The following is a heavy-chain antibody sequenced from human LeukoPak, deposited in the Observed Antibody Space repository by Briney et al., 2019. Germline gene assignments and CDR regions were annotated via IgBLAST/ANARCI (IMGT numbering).Heavy chain of an antibody. CDR2: IIPIFGTA. V-gene: IGHV1-69*13. CDR1: GGTFSSYA. J-gene: IGHJ3*01. D-gene: IGHD3-22*01. CDR3: ASLIYYDSSGGAFDV. Sequence: GASVKVSCKASGGTFSSYAISWVRQAPGQGLEWMGGIIPIFGTANYAQKFQGRVTITADESTSTAYMELSSLRSEDTAVFYCASLIYYDSSGGAFDVWGQGTMVTVSS.